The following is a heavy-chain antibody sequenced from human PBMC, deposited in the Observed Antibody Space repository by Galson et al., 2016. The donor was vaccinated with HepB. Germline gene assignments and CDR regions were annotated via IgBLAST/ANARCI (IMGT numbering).Heavy chain of an antibody. CDR3: ALYYYDSSGFVEYFQH. Sequence: SLRLSCAPSGFTFGSVWMSWVRQAPGKGLEWVANIKPAGSERYYVDSLKGRFTISRDNARNSLYLQMNSLRAADTAVYYCALYYYDSSGFVEYFQHWGQGTRVTVSS. J-gene: IGHJ1*01. CDR2: IKPAGSER. D-gene: IGHD3-22*01. V-gene: IGHV3-7*03. CDR1: GFTFGSVW.